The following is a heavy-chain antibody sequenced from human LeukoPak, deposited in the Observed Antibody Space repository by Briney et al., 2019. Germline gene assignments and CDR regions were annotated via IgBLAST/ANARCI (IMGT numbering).Heavy chain of an antibody. D-gene: IGHD6-6*01. CDR3: ARQTPYSGSSVDF. V-gene: IGHV3-30*15. Sequence: GGSLRLSCAASGFPFGDYSMHWVRQAPGKGLEWVTLISYEEKKYYADSVRGRFTISRDNSRNTMSLQMSSLRPDDTAVNYCARQTPYSGSSVDFWGQGTLVTVSS. CDR1: GFPFGDYS. CDR2: ISYEEKK. J-gene: IGHJ4*02.